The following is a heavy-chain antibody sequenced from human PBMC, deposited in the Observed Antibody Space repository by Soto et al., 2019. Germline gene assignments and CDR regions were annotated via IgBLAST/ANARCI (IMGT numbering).Heavy chain of an antibody. J-gene: IGHJ4*02. CDR1: GGTFSSYA. V-gene: IGHV1-69*01. D-gene: IGHD3-22*01. CDR3: ARDRNYYDSSGYSHFDY. Sequence: SVKVSCEASGGTFSSYAIRWVRQDTGQGLEWMGGIIPIFGTANYAQKFQGRVTITADESTSTAYMELSSLRSEDTAVYYCARDRNYYDSSGYSHFDYWGQGTLVTVSS. CDR2: IIPIFGTA.